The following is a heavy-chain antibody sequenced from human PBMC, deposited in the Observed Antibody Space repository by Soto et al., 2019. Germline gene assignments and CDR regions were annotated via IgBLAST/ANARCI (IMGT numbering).Heavy chain of an antibody. CDR1: GGTFSSYA. V-gene: IGHV1-69*13. J-gene: IGHJ4*02. Sequence: GASVKVSCKASGGTFSSYAISWVRQAPGQGLEWMGGIIPIFGTANYAQKFQGRVTITADESTSTAYMELSSLRSEDTAVYYCARGVRSSGWEFDYWGQGTLVTVSS. CDR3: ARGVRSSGWEFDY. D-gene: IGHD6-19*01. CDR2: IIPIFGTA.